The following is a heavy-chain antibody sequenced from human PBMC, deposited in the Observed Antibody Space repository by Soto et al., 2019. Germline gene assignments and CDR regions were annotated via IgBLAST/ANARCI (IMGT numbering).Heavy chain of an antibody. CDR1: GFTFSSYA. J-gene: IGHJ5*02. CDR3: AKEPARGPIVDNWFDP. V-gene: IGHV3-23*01. CDR2: ISGSGGST. Sequence: EVQLLESGGGLVQPGGSLRLSCAASGFTFSSYAMSWVRQAPGKGLEWVSAISGSGGSTYYADSVKGRFTISRDNSKNTLYLQMNSLRAEDTAVYYCAKEPARGPIVDNWFDPWGQGTLVTVSS. D-gene: IGHD1-26*01.